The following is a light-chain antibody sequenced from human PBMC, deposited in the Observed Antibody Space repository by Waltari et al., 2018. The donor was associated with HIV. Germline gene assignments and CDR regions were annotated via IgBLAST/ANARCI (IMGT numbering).Light chain of an antibody. CDR1: ASPKPY. CDR3: LSADRSGTYV. Sequence: SSELTPPPSVSVSPGQTARITCSGAASPKPYTHWFQQKPGQAPVVVIHKNTERPSGIPERFSASRSGTTVTLTITGVQTDDEADYYCLSADRSGTYVFGPGTTVTVL. V-gene: IGLV3-25*03. J-gene: IGLJ1*01. CDR2: KNT.